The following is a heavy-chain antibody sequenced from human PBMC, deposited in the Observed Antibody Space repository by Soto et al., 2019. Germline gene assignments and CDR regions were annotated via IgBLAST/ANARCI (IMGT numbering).Heavy chain of an antibody. J-gene: IGHJ5*02. CDR2: IYGSGNT. V-gene: IGHV4-61*01. Sequence: PSETLSLTCTVSGTSLNSGTSYWNWVREPPGQALEWIGYIYGSGNTNSTLSLKSRVTIAKDTSKNQVSLKMNSVTATDTAMYYCAGDWGPDWFDPWGQGIPVTVSS. CDR3: AGDWGPDWFDP. CDR1: GTSLNSGTSY. D-gene: IGHD3-16*01.